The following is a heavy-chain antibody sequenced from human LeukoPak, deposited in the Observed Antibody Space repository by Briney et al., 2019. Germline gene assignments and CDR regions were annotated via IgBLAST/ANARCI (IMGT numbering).Heavy chain of an antibody. J-gene: IGHJ5*02. Sequence: ASVKVSCKASGYTFTSYGISWVRQAPGQGLEWMGWISAYNGNTNYAQKLQGRVTMTTDTSTSTAYMELRSLRSDDTAVYYCARDEHRDEGSRDGYNARFDPWGQGTLVTVSS. CDR3: ARDEHRDEGSRDGYNARFDP. CDR2: ISAYNGNT. V-gene: IGHV1-18*01. D-gene: IGHD5-24*01. CDR1: GYTFTSYG.